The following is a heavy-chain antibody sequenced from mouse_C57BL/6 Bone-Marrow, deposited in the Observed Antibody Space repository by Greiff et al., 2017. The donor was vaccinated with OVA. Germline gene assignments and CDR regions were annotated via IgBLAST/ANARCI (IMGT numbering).Heavy chain of an antibody. J-gene: IGHJ2*01. D-gene: IGHD1-1*01. V-gene: IGHV5-6*01. CDR2: ISSGGSYS. Sequence: QVVESGGDLVKPGGSLKLSCAASGFTFSSYGMSWVRQTPDKRLEWVATISSGGSYSYYPDSVKGRFTISRDNAKNTLYLQMSSLKSEDTAMYYCARHYYGSSYYWGQGTTLTVSS. CDR1: GFTFSSYG. CDR3: ARHYYGSSYY.